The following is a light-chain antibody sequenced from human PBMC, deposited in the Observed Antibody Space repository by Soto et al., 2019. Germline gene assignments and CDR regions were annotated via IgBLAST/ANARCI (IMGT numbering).Light chain of an antibody. V-gene: IGKV1-39*01. Sequence: DIQITQSPSSVSSSVLDRFSITCRASQNINIYLNWYQQRPGKAPKLLITTAPTFQSGVPSRFSGSGSGTDFTLTISGLQPEDSATYYCQQSHSYPHSFGQGTK. J-gene: IGKJ2*01. CDR1: QNINIY. CDR2: TAP. CDR3: QQSHSYPHS.